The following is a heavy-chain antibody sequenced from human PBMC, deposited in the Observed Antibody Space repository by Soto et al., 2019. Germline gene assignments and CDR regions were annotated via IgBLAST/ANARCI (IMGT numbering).Heavy chain of an antibody. D-gene: IGHD6-13*01. CDR3: ARVTAAAGFNWFDP. CDR2: IYYSGST. CDR1: GGSISSYY. J-gene: IGHJ5*02. Sequence: LEILSLTCTVSGGSISSYYLSWIRQPPGKGLEWIGYIYYSGSTNYNPSLKSRVTISVDTSKNQFSLKLSSVTAADTAVYYCARVTAAAGFNWFDPWGQGTLVTVSS. V-gene: IGHV4-59*01.